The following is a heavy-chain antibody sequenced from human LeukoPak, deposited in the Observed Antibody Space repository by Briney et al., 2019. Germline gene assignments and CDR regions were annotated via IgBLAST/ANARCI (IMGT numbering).Heavy chain of an antibody. CDR3: ARGPQYCSSTSCKKNWFDP. J-gene: IGHJ5*02. D-gene: IGHD2-2*01. Sequence: REASVKVSCKASGGTFSSYAISWVRQAPGQGLEWMGVIIPIFGTANYAQTFQGRVAITTDESTSTAYMELSSLRSEDTAVYYCARGPQYCSSTSCKKNWFDPWGQGTLVTVSS. CDR1: GGTFSSYA. V-gene: IGHV1-69*05. CDR2: IIPIFGTA.